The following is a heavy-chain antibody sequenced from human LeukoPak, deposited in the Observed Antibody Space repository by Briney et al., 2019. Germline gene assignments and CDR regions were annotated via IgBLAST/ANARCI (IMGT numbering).Heavy chain of an antibody. CDR1: GGTFSSYA. CDR2: IIPIFGTA. CDR3: AREGLDDYYFDY. J-gene: IGHJ4*02. Sequence: SVKVSCKASGGTFSSYAISWVRQAPGQGLEWMGGIIPIFGTANYAQKFQGRVTITADKSTSTASMELSSLRSEDTAVYYCAREGLDDYYFDYWGQGTLVTVSS. V-gene: IGHV1-69*06. D-gene: IGHD2-2*03.